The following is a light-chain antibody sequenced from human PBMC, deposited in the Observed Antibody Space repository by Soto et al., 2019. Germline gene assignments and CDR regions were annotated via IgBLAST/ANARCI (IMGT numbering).Light chain of an antibody. CDR2: GAS. CDR1: QSVSSN. Sequence: EIVMTQSPATLSVSPGERATLSCRASQSVSSNLAWYQQKPGQAPRLLIYGASTRATGIPDRFSGSGSGTDFTLTISRLEPEDFAVYYCQQYDISLSFGGGTKVDIK. V-gene: IGKV3D-15*01. CDR3: QQYDISLS. J-gene: IGKJ4*01.